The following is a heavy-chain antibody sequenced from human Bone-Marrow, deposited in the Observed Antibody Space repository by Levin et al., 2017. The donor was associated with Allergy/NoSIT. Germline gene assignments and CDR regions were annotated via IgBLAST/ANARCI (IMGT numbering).Heavy chain of an antibody. D-gene: IGHD3-16*01. CDR1: GGSVSSGTYY. V-gene: IGHV4-61*01. J-gene: IGHJ6*02. Sequence: GSLRLSCSVSGGSVSSGTYYWGWIRQPPGKGLEWIGYIYHTGSTNYNSSLKSRATMLVDKSKNQFSLRLTSVTAADTAMYYCARIVITMYYAMDIWGQGTTVTVSS. CDR3: ARIVITMYYAMDI. CDR2: IYHTGST.